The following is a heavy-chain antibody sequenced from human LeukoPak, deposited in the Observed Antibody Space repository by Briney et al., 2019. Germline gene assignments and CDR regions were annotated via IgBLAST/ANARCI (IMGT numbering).Heavy chain of an antibody. CDR3: ARSERYSSGWYFYFCY. Sequence: SETLSLTCTVSGGSIISYCWSWIRQSPGKGLEWIGYIYYSGSTNYNPSLKSRVTISVDTSKNQFSLKLSSVTAADTAVYYCARSERYSSGWYFYFCYWGQRTLVTVSS. CDR1: GGSIISYC. J-gene: IGHJ4*01. V-gene: IGHV4-59*01. CDR2: IYYSGST. D-gene: IGHD6-19*01.